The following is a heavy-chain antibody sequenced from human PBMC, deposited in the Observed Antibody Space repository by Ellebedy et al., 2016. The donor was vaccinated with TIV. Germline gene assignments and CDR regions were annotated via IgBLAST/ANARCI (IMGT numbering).Heavy chain of an antibody. Sequence: PGGSLRLSCAASGFSFSSYAMHWVRQAPGKGLEWVSAIRGTVMSTFYADSVKGRFTISKDNSKNTVYLQMNSLRAEDTAVYYCTKGGSEDVWASYLDYWGLGILVTVSS. J-gene: IGHJ4*02. CDR3: TKGGSEDVWASYLDY. V-gene: IGHV3-23*01. CDR2: IRGTVMST. D-gene: IGHD3-16*02. CDR1: GFSFSSYA.